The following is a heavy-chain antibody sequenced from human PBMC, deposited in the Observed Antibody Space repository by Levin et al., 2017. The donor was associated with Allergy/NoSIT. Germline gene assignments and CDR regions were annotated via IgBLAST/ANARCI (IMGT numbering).Heavy chain of an antibody. Sequence: PGGSLRLSCAASGFSFRSFGMHWVRQAPGKGLEWVAVISYDESDKFYADSVKGRFTISRDNTKNNLYLQMNSLRSEDAAVYYCAKDVVFGTSSWSLDFWGQGTLVTVSS. CDR1: GFSFRSFG. J-gene: IGHJ4*02. V-gene: IGHV3-30*18. D-gene: IGHD6-13*01. CDR3: AKDVVFGTSSWSLDF. CDR2: ISYDESDK.